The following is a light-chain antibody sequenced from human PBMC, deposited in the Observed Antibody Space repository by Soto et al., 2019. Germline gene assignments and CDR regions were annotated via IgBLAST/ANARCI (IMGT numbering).Light chain of an antibody. J-gene: IGLJ2*01. CDR2: DVT. Sequence: QSALTQPASVSGSPGQSITISCTGTSSDIGDYDYVSWYQHLPGKAPKPLIFDVTHRPSGVSDRFSGSKSGNTASLTISGVRPEDEADYYCCSYTDIALDVVFGGGTQLTVL. CDR1: SSDIGDYDY. CDR3: CSYTDIALDVV. V-gene: IGLV2-14*01.